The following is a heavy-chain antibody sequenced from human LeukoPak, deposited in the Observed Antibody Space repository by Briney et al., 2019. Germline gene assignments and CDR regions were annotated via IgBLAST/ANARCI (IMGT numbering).Heavy chain of an antibody. CDR2: ISSSSSYI. V-gene: IGHV3-21*01. CDR3: ARADMGFGCTSTSCYSGYYYGMDV. CDR1: GFTFSSYS. J-gene: IGHJ6*02. D-gene: IGHD2-2*01. Sequence: GGSLRLSCAASGFTFSSYSMNGVRQAPGKGLEWVSSISSSSSYIYYADSVKGRFTISRDNAKNSLYLQMNSLRAEDTAVYYCARADMGFGCTSTSCYSGYYYGMDVWGQGTTVTVSS.